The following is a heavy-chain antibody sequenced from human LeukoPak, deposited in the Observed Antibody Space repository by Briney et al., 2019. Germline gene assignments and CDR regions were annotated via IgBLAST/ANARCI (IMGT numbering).Heavy chain of an antibody. Sequence: PGGSLRLSCAASGFTFSSYAMSWVRQAPGKGLEWVSAISGSGGSTYYADSVKGRFTISRDNSKNTLYLQMNSLRAEDTAVYYCARLYYYDNSGYYNYYFYMDVWGKGTTVTVSS. V-gene: IGHV3-23*01. CDR1: GFTFSSYA. CDR3: ARLYYYDNSGYYNYYFYMDV. CDR2: ISGSGGST. J-gene: IGHJ6*03. D-gene: IGHD3-22*01.